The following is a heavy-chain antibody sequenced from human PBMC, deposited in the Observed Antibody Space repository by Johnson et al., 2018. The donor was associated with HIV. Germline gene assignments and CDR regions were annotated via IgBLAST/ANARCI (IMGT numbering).Heavy chain of an antibody. CDR3: ARDQIAAAGAFDI. J-gene: IGHJ3*02. CDR2: IYSGGST. CDR1: GFTVSSNY. Sequence: VQLVESGGGLVQPGGSLRLSCAASGFTVSSNYMSWVRQAPGKGLEWVSVIYSGGSTYYADSVKGRFTISRDNSKNTRYLQMNSLRAEDTAVYYCARDQIAAAGAFDIWGQGTMVTVSS. D-gene: IGHD6-13*01. V-gene: IGHV3-66*02.